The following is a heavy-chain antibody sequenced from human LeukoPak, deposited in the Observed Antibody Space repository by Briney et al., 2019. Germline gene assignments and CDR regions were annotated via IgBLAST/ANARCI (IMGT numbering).Heavy chain of an antibody. D-gene: IGHD3-3*01. Sequence: GGSLRLSCAASGFTFSSYAMHWVCQAPGKGLEWVAVISYDGSNKYYADSVKGRFTISRDNSKNTLYLQMNSLRAEDTAVYYCASEIIFGSFDYWGQGTLVTVSS. V-gene: IGHV3-30*04. J-gene: IGHJ4*02. CDR2: ISYDGSNK. CDR1: GFTFSSYA. CDR3: ASEIIFGSFDY.